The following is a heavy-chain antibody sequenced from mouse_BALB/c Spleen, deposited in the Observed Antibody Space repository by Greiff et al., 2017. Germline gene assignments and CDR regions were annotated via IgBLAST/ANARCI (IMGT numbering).Heavy chain of an antibody. J-gene: IGHJ4*01. V-gene: IGHV5-17*02. Sequence: EVHLVESGGGLVQPGGPRKLSCAASGFTFSSFGMHWVRQAPEKGLEWVAYISSGSSTIYYADTVKGRFTISRDNPKNTLFLQMTSLRSEDTAMYYCASYYGSSYGAMDYWGQGTSVTVSS. CDR2: ISSGSSTI. D-gene: IGHD1-1*01. CDR3: ASYYGSSYGAMDY. CDR1: GFTFSSFG.